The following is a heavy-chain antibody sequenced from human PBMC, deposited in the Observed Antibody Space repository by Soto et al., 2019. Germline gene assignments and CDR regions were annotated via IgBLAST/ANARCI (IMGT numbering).Heavy chain of an antibody. J-gene: IGHJ4*02. CDR2: ISGSGGST. CDR3: AKVSDASYYDILTGYPDY. V-gene: IGHV3-23*01. CDR1: GFTFSSYV. Sequence: GGSLRLSCAASGFTFSSYVMSWVRQAPGKGLEWVSAISGSGGSTYYADSVKGRFTISRDNSKNTLYLQMNSLRAEDTAVYYCAKVSDASYYDILTGYPDYWGQGTLVTVSS. D-gene: IGHD3-9*01.